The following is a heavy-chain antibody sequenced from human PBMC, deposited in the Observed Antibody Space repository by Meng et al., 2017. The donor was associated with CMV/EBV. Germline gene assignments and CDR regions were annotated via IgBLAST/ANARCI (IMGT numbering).Heavy chain of an antibody. D-gene: IGHD2-2*01. Sequence: VPRVECGGGVVQTGRALSLSCAASGFTCRSSAMHWVRQATGKGLEWVAVISYDGSNKYYADSVKGRFTISRDNSKNTLYLQMNSLRAEDTAVYYCARLLGYCSSTSCPDFDYWGQGTLVTVSS. V-gene: IGHV3-30-3*01. J-gene: IGHJ4*02. CDR2: ISYDGSNK. CDR1: GFTCRSSA. CDR3: ARLLGYCSSTSCPDFDY.